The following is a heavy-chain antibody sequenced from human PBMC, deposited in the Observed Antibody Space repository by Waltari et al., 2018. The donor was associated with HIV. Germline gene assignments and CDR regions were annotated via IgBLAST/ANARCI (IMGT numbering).Heavy chain of an antibody. V-gene: IGHV3-9*01. CDR3: VKDMGASVGWKLGWFDP. Sequence: EEQLVESGGGLVQPGRSLRLSCIASGFSIDGYAMHWVRQAPGMGREWVSGIRWNGVGKGYANSEQGRFTISRDNAMNSLHLQMNSLRPEDTALYYCVKDMGASVGWKLGWFDPWGQGTLVTVSS. CDR2: IRWNGVGK. J-gene: IGHJ5*02. D-gene: IGHD1-26*01. CDR1: GFSIDGYA.